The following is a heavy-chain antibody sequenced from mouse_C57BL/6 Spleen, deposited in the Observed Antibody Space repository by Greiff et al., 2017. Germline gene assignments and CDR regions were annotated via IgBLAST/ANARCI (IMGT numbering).Heavy chain of an antibody. V-gene: IGHV1-82*01. CDR3: ARYPDGYYDY. Sequence: VQLQQSGPELVKPGASVKISCKASGYAFSSSWMNWVKQRPGKGLEWIGRIYPGDGDTNYNGKFKGKATLTAGKSSSTAYMQLSSLTSEDSAVYFCARYPDGYYDYWGQGTTLTVSA. CDR2: IYPGDGDT. D-gene: IGHD2-3*01. CDR1: GYAFSSSW. J-gene: IGHJ2*01.